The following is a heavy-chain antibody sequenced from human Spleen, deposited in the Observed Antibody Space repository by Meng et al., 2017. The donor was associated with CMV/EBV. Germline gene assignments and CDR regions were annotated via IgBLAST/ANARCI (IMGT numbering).Heavy chain of an antibody. D-gene: IGHD3-9*01. CDR3: AKDNGLNYDILTGYYRWGGMDV. J-gene: IGHJ6*02. Sequence: GESLKISCAASGFTFSSYAMSWVRQAPGKGLEWVSAISGSGGSTYYADSVKGRFTISRDNSKNTLYLQMNSLRAEDTAVYYCAKDNGLNYDILTGYYRWGGMDVRGQGTTVTVSS. V-gene: IGHV3-23*01. CDR2: ISGSGGST. CDR1: GFTFSSYA.